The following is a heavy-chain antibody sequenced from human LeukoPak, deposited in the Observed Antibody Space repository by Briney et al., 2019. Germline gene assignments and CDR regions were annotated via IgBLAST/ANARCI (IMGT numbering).Heavy chain of an antibody. J-gene: IGHJ4*02. CDR3: AKAARLGPSHFDY. CDR2: ISSSGSTI. Sequence: GRSLRLSCAASGFTFSRYEMNWIRQAPGKGLERVSYISSSGSTIYYADSVKGRFTISRDNSRSTLYLHMNSLRDDDTAVYYCAKAARLGPSHFDYWGRGTLVTVSS. D-gene: IGHD6-25*01. V-gene: IGHV3-48*03. CDR1: GFTFSRYE.